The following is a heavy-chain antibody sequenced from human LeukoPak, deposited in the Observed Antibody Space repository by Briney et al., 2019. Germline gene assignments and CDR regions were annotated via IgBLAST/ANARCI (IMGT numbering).Heavy chain of an antibody. CDR3: ARDLYDILTGYSNYFDY. D-gene: IGHD3-9*01. Sequence: GGSLRLSCAASGFTFSDYYMSWIRQAPGKGLEWVSYISSSSSSYTNYADSVKGRFTISRDNAKNSLYLQMNSLRAEDTAVYYCARDLYDILTGYSNYFDYWGQGTLVTVSS. CDR2: ISSSSSSYT. V-gene: IGHV3-11*06. CDR1: GFTFSDYY. J-gene: IGHJ4*02.